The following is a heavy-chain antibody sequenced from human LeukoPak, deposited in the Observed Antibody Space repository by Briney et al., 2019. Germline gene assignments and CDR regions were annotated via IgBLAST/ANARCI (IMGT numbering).Heavy chain of an antibody. V-gene: IGHV3-73*01. CDR3: TSGETVVIRNDVSDI. CDR2: SRRKGDGHET. J-gene: IGHJ3*02. Sequence: LTLSCVASGWTFLDSVLQWVDPASRKGLAWVGRSRRKGDGHETAYVPQVQGRFALTRVDSKNTPYLQMSSLDSDDTAVYYCTSGETVVIRNDVSDIWGQGTMVTVSS. D-gene: IGHD4-23*01. CDR1: GWTFLDSV.